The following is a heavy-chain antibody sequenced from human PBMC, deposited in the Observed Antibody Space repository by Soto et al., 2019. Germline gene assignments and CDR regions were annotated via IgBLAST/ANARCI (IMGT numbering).Heavy chain of an antibody. CDR1: GGSFSGYY. CDR2: INHSGST. J-gene: IGHJ5*02. Sequence: PSETLSLTCAVYGGSFSGYYWSWIRQPPGKGLEWIGEINHSGSTNYNPSLKSRVTISVDTSKNQFSLKLSSVTAADTAVYYCARKSPLSVQLLSRFRWFDPWGQGTLLTVSS. D-gene: IGHD6-6*01. V-gene: IGHV4-34*01. CDR3: ARKSPLSVQLLSRFRWFDP.